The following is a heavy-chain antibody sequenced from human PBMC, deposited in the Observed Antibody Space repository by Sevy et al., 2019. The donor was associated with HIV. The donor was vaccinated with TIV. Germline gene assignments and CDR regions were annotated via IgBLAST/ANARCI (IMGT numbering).Heavy chain of an antibody. CDR2: IRNKADSYTT. CDR1: GFTFSDHY. J-gene: IGHJ4*02. Sequence: GGSLRLSCAASGFTFSDHYMEWVRQAPGKGLEWVGRIRNKADSYTTEYAASVKGRFTMSRDDSKNSLYLLMNSLKTEDTVVYYCATHAGIAAAGRVFDYWGQGTLVTVSS. CDR3: ATHAGIAAAGRVFDY. D-gene: IGHD6-13*01. V-gene: IGHV3-72*01.